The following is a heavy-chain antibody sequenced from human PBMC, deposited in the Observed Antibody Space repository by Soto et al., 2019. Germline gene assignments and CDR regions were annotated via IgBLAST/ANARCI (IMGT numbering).Heavy chain of an antibody. Sequence: QVQLVESGGGGVQPGRSLRLSCAASGFTFSNYGMHGVRQAPGKGLEWVAVISYDGGNTWNADSVRGRFTIARANAKSPVDLQMNRLRAEVTAVDYWAKALGYCSSSSCSREPYYDYGIDVWGQSTTVTVSS. D-gene: IGHD2-15*01. J-gene: IGHJ6*02. V-gene: IGHV3-30*18. CDR2: ISYDGGNT. CDR3: AKALGYCSSSSCSREPYYDYGIDV. CDR1: GFTFSNYG.